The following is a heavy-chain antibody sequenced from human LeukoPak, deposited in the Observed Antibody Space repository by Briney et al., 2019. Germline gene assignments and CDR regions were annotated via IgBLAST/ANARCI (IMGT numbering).Heavy chain of an antibody. CDR3: ASSSWYYFDY. CDR1: GFTFSTYS. J-gene: IGHJ4*02. V-gene: IGHV3-48*01. D-gene: IGHD6-13*01. Sequence: GGSLRLSCAASGFTFSTYSMNWVRQAPGRGLEWVSYISSSSSTIYYADSVKGRFTISRDNAKNSLYLQMNSLRAEDTAVYYCASSSWYYFDYWGQGTLVTVSA. CDR2: ISSSSSTI.